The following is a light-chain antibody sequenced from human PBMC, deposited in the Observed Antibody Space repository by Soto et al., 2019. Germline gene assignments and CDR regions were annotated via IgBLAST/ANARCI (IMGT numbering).Light chain of an antibody. CDR2: SDT. V-gene: IGLV3-21*04. CDR1: NIGSKG. J-gene: IGLJ2*01. Sequence: SYELTQPPSVSVAPGKTASISCGGNNIGSKGVHWYQQKPGQAPVLVIYSDTDLPPVIPERFSGANSANLATLPISRVEAGDEADYYCQLWDRRSAHVVFGGGTQLPVL. CDR3: QLWDRRSAHVV.